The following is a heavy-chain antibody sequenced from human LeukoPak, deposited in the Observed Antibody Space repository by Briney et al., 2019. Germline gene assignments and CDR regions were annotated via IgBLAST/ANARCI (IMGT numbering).Heavy chain of an antibody. V-gene: IGHV1-2*02. CDR1: GYTFTGYY. Sequence: ASVKVSCKASGYTFTGYYMHWVRQAPGQGLEWMGWINPNSGGTNYAQKFQGRVTMTRDTSISTAYMELSRLRSDDTAVYYGARTGIAAINWFDPWGQGTLVTVSS. CDR3: ARTGIAAINWFDP. CDR2: INPNSGGT. D-gene: IGHD6-13*01. J-gene: IGHJ5*02.